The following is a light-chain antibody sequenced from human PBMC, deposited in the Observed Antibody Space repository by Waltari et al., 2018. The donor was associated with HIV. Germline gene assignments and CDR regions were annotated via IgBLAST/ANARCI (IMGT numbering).Light chain of an antibody. J-gene: IGKJ1*01. Sequence: DIQMTQSPSFLSASVGDRITITCRGSQGIGSYLNWYQHRPGEAPKLLVHTASNLQGGVPPRFSVGESGADFMLTISSLQPEDFATYYCQQSYSIPPTFGQGTRVEI. CDR3: QQSYSIPPT. CDR2: TAS. V-gene: IGKV1-39*01. CDR1: QGIGSY.